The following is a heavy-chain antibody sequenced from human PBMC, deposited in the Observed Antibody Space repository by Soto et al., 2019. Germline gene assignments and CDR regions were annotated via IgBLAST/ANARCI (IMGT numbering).Heavy chain of an antibody. D-gene: IGHD2-21*01. CDR2: IIPIFGTA. J-gene: IGHJ6*02. CDR3: ARALTERLFGELGPYYYYGMDV. V-gene: IGHV1-69*13. CDR1: GGTFSSYA. Sequence: GASVKVSCKASGGTFSSYAISWVRQAPGQGLEWMGGIIPIFGTANYAQKFQGRVTITADESTSTAYMELSSLRSEDTAVYYCARALTERLFGELGPYYYYGMDVWGQGTTGTVS.